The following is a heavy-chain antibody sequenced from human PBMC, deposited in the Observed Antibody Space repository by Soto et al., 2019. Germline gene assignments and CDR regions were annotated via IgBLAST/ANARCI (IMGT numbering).Heavy chain of an antibody. D-gene: IGHD3-10*01. Sequence: GESLKISCKGSGYSFTSYWIGWVRQMPGKGLEWMGIIYPGDSDTRYSPSFQGQVTISADKSISTAYLQWSSLKASDTAMYYCATPGFATGYYYYGMDVWGQGTTVTVSS. J-gene: IGHJ6*02. V-gene: IGHV5-51*01. CDR1: GYSFTSYW. CDR2: IYPGDSDT. CDR3: ATPGFATGYYYYGMDV.